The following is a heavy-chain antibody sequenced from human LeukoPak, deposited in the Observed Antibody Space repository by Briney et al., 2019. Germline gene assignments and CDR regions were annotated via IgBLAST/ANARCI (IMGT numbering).Heavy chain of an antibody. J-gene: IGHJ4*02. D-gene: IGHD1-26*01. CDR2: INPSSGDT. CDR3: APPTLRVSGSFHF. Sequence: ASVKVSCKASVYTFTEYNIHWVRQAPGLGLEWMGWINPSSGDTNYAQKFQGRDTMSRDTSINTAYIEVSRLSSDDTAVYYCAPPTLRVSGSFHFWGQGTLVTVSS. CDR1: VYTFTEYN. V-gene: IGHV1-2*02.